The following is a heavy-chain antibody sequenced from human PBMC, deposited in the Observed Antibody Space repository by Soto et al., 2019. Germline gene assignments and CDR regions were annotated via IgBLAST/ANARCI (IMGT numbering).Heavy chain of an antibody. CDR3: AKGRSYYYYYGVDV. CDR2: IIDSGGST. Sequence: GGSLRLSCAASGFTYSTYTMHWVRQAPGKGLEWVSDIIDSGGSTYYADSVKGRFTISRDNSKSTLYLQMYSLRAEDTALYYCAKGRSYYYYYGVDVWGQGTTVTVSS. J-gene: IGHJ6*02. CDR1: GFTYSTYT. V-gene: IGHV3-23*01.